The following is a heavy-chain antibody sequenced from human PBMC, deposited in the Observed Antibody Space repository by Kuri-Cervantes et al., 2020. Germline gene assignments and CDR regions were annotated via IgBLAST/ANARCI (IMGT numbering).Heavy chain of an antibody. Sequence: GESLKISCAASGFTFSSYSMNWVRQAPGKGLEWVSYISSSSSTIYYADSVKGRFTISRDNAKNSLYLQMNSLRAEDTAVYYCATGDRHAFNIWGQGTMVTVSS. CDR1: GFTFSSYS. CDR2: ISSSSSTI. J-gene: IGHJ3*02. D-gene: IGHD7-27*01. V-gene: IGHV3-48*01. CDR3: ATGDRHAFNI.